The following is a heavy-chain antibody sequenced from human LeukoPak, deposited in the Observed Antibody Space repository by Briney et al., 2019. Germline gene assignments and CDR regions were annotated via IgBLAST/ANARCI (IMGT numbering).Heavy chain of an antibody. CDR3: AGGAYASSSSFDH. V-gene: IGHV4-31*03. Sequence: SPTLSLTCTVSGGSISSGGYYWSWIRQHPGKGLEWIGYIYYSGSTYYNPSLKSRVTISVDTSKNQFSLKLSSVTAADTAMYYCAGGAYASSSSFDHWGQGTLVTVSS. CDR1: GGSISSGGYY. D-gene: IGHD6-6*01. CDR2: IYYSGST. J-gene: IGHJ4*02.